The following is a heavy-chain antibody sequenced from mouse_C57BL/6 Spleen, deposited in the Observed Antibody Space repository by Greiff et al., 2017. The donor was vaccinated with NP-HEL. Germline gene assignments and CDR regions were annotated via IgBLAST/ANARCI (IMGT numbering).Heavy chain of an antibody. J-gene: IGHJ4*01. Sequence: VQLQQSGAELVKPGASVKLSCTASGFNIKDYYMHWVKQRTEQGLEWIGRIDPEDGEPKYAPKFQGKATITADTSSNTAYLQLSSLTSEDTAVYYCARFGNYEGGAMDYWGQGTSVTVSS. CDR1: GFNIKDYY. CDR2: IDPEDGEP. CDR3: ARFGNYEGGAMDY. V-gene: IGHV14-2*01. D-gene: IGHD2-1*01.